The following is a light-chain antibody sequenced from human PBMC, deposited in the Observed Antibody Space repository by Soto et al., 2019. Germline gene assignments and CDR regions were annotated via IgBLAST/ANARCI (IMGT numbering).Light chain of an antibody. Sequence: EIVLTQSPDTLSLSPGERATLSCRASQSVTSSYLAWYQQKRGQAPRLLIYGASRRATGILDRFSGSESGTDFTLTISRLEPEDFAVYYCQQYAMSPYSFGQGTKLEIK. CDR2: GAS. CDR3: QQYAMSPYS. J-gene: IGKJ2*03. V-gene: IGKV3-20*01. CDR1: QSVTSSY.